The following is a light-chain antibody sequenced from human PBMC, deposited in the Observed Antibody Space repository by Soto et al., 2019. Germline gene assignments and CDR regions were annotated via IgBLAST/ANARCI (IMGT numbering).Light chain of an antibody. Sequence: QSVLTQPASVSGSPGQSITISCTGTSSDVGAYNYVSWYQQHPGKAPKLIICEVSNRPPGISNRFSGSKSGNTASLTISGLQAEDEADYHCSSYTSSSSWVFGGGTQLTVL. CDR2: EVS. CDR3: SSYTSSSSWV. CDR1: SSDVGAYNY. V-gene: IGLV2-14*01. J-gene: IGLJ3*02.